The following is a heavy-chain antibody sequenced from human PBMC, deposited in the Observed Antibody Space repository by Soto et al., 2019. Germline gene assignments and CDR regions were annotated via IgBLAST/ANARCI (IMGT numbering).Heavy chain of an antibody. CDR2: ISSGSKTI. CDR3: AREDILGVRSFDY. D-gene: IGHD3-9*01. V-gene: IGHV3-48*02. CDR1: GFTFSGYS. Sequence: GGSLRLSCAASGFTFSGYSVNCVRQAPGKGLEWVSYISSGSKTIYYAESVKGRFTVSRDNARNSQYLQMNSLRDEDTAVYYCAREDILGVRSFDYWGQGTLVTVSS. J-gene: IGHJ4*02.